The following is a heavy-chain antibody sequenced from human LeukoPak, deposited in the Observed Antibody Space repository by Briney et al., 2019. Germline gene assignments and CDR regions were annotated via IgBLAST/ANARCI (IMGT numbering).Heavy chain of an antibody. CDR3: AKVSGGGLYYDGMDV. CDR1: GFTFNNYA. J-gene: IGHJ6*02. D-gene: IGHD1-14*01. CDR2: ISGSGGTT. V-gene: IGHV3-23*01. Sequence: GGSLRLSCAASGFTFNNYAMDWVRQAPGKGLEWVSVISGSGGTTYYADSVKGRFTISRDSSKNTLYLQMNSLRAEDTAVYYCAKVSGGGLYYDGMDVWGQGTTVTVSS.